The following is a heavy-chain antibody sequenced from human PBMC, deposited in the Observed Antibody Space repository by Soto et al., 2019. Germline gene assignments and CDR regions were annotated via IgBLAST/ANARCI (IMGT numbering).Heavy chain of an antibody. CDR1: GFTFTTYA. CDR3: ARDLWETYYNFWSGRAVDP. CDR2: ISYDGSIT. J-gene: IGHJ5*02. D-gene: IGHD3-3*01. V-gene: IGHV3-30*04. Sequence: QVQLVESGGGVVQPGGSLRLSCAASGFTFTTYAIHWVRQAPGKGLEWVAIISYDGSITYYADSVKGRFTISRDNSKNTVYLQMKSLRTEDTAVYYCARDLWETYYNFWSGRAVDPWGQGTLVTVSS.